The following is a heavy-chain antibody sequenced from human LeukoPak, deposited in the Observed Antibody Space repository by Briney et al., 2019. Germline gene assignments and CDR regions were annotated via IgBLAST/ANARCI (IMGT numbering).Heavy chain of an antibody. CDR3: ARASMWSIWFGAYNWFDP. V-gene: IGHV4-59*08. D-gene: IGHD3-10*01. CDR1: GGSISSYY. CDR2: IYYSGST. Sequence: SETLSLTCTVSGGSISSYYWSWIRQPPGKGLEWVGYIYYSGSTNYNASLKSRVTISVDTSKNQCSLKLSPVTAANTAVYYCARASMWSIWFGAYNWFDPWGQGTLVTVSS. J-gene: IGHJ5*02.